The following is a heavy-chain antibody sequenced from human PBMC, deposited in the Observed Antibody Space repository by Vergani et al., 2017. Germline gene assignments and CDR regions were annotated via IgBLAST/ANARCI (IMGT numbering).Heavy chain of an antibody. CDR2: ISAYNGNT. D-gene: IGHD3-3*01. Sequence: QVQLVQSGAEVKKPGASVKVSCKASGYTFTSYGISWVRQAPGQGLEWMGWISAYNGNTNYAQKLQGRVTMTTDTSTSTAYMELRSLRSDDTAVYYCARDQVLRDYDFWSGYSRSFDYWGQGTLVTVSS. CDR3: ARDQVLRDYDFWSGYSRSFDY. J-gene: IGHJ4*02. CDR1: GYTFTSYG. V-gene: IGHV1-18*04.